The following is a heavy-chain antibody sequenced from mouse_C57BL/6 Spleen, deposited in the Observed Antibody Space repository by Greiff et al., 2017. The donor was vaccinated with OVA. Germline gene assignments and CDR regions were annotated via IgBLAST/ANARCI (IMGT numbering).Heavy chain of an antibody. D-gene: IGHD2-4*01. Sequence: VQLKQSGPELVKPGDSVKISCKASGYSFTGYFMNWVMQSHGKSLEWIGRINPYNGDTFYNQKFKGKATLTVDKSSSTAHMELRSLTSEDSAVYYCARRVYYDYEGYAMDYWGQGTSVTVSS. CDR1: GYSFTGYF. V-gene: IGHV1-20*01. CDR2: INPYNGDT. CDR3: ARRVYYDYEGYAMDY. J-gene: IGHJ4*01.